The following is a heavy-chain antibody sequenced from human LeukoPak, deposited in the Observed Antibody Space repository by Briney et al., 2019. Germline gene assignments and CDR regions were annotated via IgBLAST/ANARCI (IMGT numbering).Heavy chain of an antibody. CDR2: INPSGGST. J-gene: IGHJ4*02. CDR3: ARADRITISDY. CDR1: GYTFTSYY. Sequence: ASVKVSCKASGYTFTSYYMHWVRQAPGQGLEWMGIINPSGGSTSYAQKFQGGVTMTRDTSTSTVYMELSSLRSEDTAVYYCARADRITISDYWGQGTLVTVSS. V-gene: IGHV1-46*01. D-gene: IGHD3-3*01.